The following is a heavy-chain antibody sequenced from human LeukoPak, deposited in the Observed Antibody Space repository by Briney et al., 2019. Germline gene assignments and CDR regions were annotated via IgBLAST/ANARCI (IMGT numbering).Heavy chain of an antibody. Sequence: SETLSLTCTVSGYSISSGYYWGWIRQPPGKGLEWIGSIYHSGSTYYNPSLKSRVTISVDTSKNQFSLKPSSVTAADTAVYYCARGYYDYVWGSYRHAPYYFDYWGQGTLVTVSS. D-gene: IGHD3-16*02. CDR2: IYHSGST. J-gene: IGHJ4*02. CDR3: ARGYYDYVWGSYRHAPYYFDY. CDR1: GYSISSGYY. V-gene: IGHV4-38-2*02.